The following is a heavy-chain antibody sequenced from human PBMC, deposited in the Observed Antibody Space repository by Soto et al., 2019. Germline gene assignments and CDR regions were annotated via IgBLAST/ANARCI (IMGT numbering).Heavy chain of an antibody. V-gene: IGHV1-18*01. Sequence: QVQLVQSGAEVKKPGASVKVSCKASGYTFTSYGISWVRQAPGQGLEWMGWISAYNGNTNYAQKLQGRVTMTTDTSTSTADMELRSLRSDDTAVYYCARDRRYSSGWTGGYYYYYGMDVWGQGTTVTVSS. J-gene: IGHJ6*02. CDR3: ARDRRYSSGWTGGYYYYYGMDV. CDR1: GYTFTSYG. D-gene: IGHD6-19*01. CDR2: ISAYNGNT.